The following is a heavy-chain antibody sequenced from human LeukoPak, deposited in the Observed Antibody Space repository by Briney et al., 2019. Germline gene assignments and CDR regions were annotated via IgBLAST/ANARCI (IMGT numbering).Heavy chain of an antibody. CDR1: GGTFSSFA. D-gene: IGHD3/OR15-3a*01. V-gene: IGHV1-69*05. CDR3: ASHGMIYVY. Sequence: ASVKVSCKASGGTFSSFAISWVRQAPGQGLEWMGRIIPIFGTANYAQKFQGRVTITTDESTSTAYMELSSLRSEDTAVYYCASHGMIYVYWGQGTLVTVSS. J-gene: IGHJ4*02. CDR2: IIPIFGTA.